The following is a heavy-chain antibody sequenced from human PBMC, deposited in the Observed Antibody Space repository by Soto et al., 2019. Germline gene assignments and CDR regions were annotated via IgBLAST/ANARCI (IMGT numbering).Heavy chain of an antibody. D-gene: IGHD1-26*01. CDR1: GGSVSSCNYY. CDR2: IFHTGTT. Sequence: SETLSLTCTVSGGSVSSCNYYWSWIRQPPGKGLEWIGYIFHTGTTNYNPSLKSRVAISLDTSMNQFSLKLSSVTPADTAVYYCTRAPVSGSYCFDFWGQGTPVTVSS. CDR3: TRAPVSGSYCFDF. J-gene: IGHJ4*02. V-gene: IGHV4-61*01.